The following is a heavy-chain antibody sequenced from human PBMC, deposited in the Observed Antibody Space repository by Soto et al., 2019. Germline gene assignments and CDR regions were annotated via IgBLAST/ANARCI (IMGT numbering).Heavy chain of an antibody. V-gene: IGHV1-18*01. CDR2: ISVYNGNI. CDR1: GYMFNTYG. J-gene: IGHJ4*02. CDR3: ARTYGSGDYFLPFEY. Sequence: QVQLLQSGAEVKKPGASVKVSCKASGYMFNTYGITWVRQAPGQGLEWMGWISVYNGNIYYAQKFEGRVTMTIDTSTSTAYMELKSLTSDDTAVYYCARTYGSGDYFLPFEYWGQGTPVSVSS. D-gene: IGHD3-10*01.